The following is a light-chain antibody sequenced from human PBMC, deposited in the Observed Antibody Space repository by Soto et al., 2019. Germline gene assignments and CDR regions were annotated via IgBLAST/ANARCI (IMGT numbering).Light chain of an antibody. J-gene: IGKJ1*01. CDR3: LQHNSYPQT. V-gene: IGKV1-17*01. CDR1: QGIRDA. CDR2: AAS. Sequence: DIQMTQSPSSLSASVGDRVTITCRASQGIRDALGWYQQKPGKAPKRLIYAASSLQSGVPSRFSGSGSGTEFPLTISSLQPEDFATYYCLQHNSYPQTCGQGTKVEIK.